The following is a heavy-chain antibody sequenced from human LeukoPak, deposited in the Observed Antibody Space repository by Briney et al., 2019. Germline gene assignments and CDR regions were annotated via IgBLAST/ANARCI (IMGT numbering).Heavy chain of an antibody. CDR2: IYYSGST. Sequence: SETLSVTCIVPGGSISSYYWSSIRQPPGKGLEWIGSIYYSGSTYYNPSVKSRVTISVDTSKNQLSLKLSSVTAADTAVYYYARKEPGGYYYSMDVWGKGTTVTVSS. CDR3: ARKEPGGYYYSMDV. D-gene: IGHD1-26*01. V-gene: IGHV4-39*01. J-gene: IGHJ6*03. CDR1: GGSISSYY.